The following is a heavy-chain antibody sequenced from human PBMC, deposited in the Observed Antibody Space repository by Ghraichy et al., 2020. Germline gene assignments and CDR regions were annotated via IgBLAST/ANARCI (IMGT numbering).Heavy chain of an antibody. V-gene: IGHV4-59*01. J-gene: IGHJ3*01. CDR1: GGSLRSYY. Sequence: SQTLSLTCTVSGGSLRSYYWSWIRQPPGKGLEWIGYIYESGSTNYNPSLKSRVTLSVDTSKNQFFVRLTYVTVADAAVDYCARDGLKSAGVVAADVFELWGQGTMVTVSS. D-gene: IGHD2-15*01. CDR3: ARDGLKSAGVVAADVFEL. CDR2: IYESGST.